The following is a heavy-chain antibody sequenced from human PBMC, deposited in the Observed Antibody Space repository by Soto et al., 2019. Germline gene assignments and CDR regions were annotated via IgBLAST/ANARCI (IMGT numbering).Heavy chain of an antibody. Sequence: GGSLRLSCDASGFTLSSSVMHWVLQAPGKRLEWLSVISVDGRNDLHACAVKGRFTISRDISKNMVYLQMNDLRPDDTAMYFCAKEGHTSGRCGCFNIWGQGTMVTVSS. V-gene: IGHV3-30*18. CDR3: AKEGHTSGRCGCFNI. D-gene: IGHD6-19*01. CDR2: ISVDGRND. CDR1: GFTLSSSV. J-gene: IGHJ3*02.